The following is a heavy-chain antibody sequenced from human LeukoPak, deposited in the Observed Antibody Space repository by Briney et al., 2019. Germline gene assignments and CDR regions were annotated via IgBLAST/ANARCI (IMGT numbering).Heavy chain of an antibody. D-gene: IGHD2-15*01. CDR1: GGSFSEYY. Sequence: PSETLSLTCAVYGGSFSEYYWNWMRQPPGKGLEWLGEINHSGSTKYNPSLKSRVTISVDTSKNQFSLRLSSVTAADTAIYYCSGVAVAAFRHPGLFESWGQGTQVAVSS. CDR2: INHSGST. J-gene: IGHJ4*02. CDR3: SGVAVAAFRHPGLFES. V-gene: IGHV4-34*01.